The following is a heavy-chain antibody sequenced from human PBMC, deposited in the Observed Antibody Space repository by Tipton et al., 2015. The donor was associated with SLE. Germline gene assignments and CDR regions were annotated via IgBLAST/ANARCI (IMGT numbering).Heavy chain of an antibody. CDR3: ARIVRGGHYIDY. CDR1: GGSISSSSYY. CDR2: IYYSGST. Sequence: TLSLTCTVSGGSISSSSYYWGWIRQPPGKGLEWIGSIYYSGSTYYNPSLKSRVTMSIDMSKNQFSLQLTSVTAADTAVYFCARIVRGGHYIDYWGQGTLVTVSS. D-gene: IGHD6-6*01. V-gene: IGHV4-39*07. J-gene: IGHJ4*02.